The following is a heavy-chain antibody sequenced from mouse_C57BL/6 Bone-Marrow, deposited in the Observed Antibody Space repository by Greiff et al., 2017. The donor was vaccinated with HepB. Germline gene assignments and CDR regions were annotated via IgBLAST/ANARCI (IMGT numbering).Heavy chain of an antibody. CDR2: ISYSGST. CDR1: GYSITSDH. Sequence: EVQLQESGPGLAKPSQTLSLTCSVTGYSITSDHWNWIRKFPGNKLEYMGYISYSGSTYYNPSLKSRISITRDTSKNQYYLQLNSVTTEDTATYYCARYGPRSNYFDYWGQGTTLTVSS. D-gene: IGHD1-1*01. V-gene: IGHV3-8*01. J-gene: IGHJ2*01. CDR3: ARYGPRSNYFDY.